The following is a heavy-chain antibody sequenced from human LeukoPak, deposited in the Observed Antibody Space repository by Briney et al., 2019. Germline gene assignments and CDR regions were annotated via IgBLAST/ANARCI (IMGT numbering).Heavy chain of an antibody. D-gene: IGHD1/OR15-1a*01. V-gene: IGHV1-46*01. CDR3: ARENLSGGTPIRGGDAFDI. J-gene: IGHJ3*02. CDR1: GYTFTSYY. CDR2: INPSGGST. Sequence: ASVKVSCKASGYTFTSYYMHWVRQAPGQGLEWMGIINPSGGSTSYAQKFQGRVTMTRDTSTSTVYMELSSLRSEDTAVYYCARENLSGGTPIRGGDAFDIWGQGTMVTVSS.